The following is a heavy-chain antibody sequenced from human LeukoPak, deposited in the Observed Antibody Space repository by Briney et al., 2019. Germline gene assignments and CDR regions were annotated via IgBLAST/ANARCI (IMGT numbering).Heavy chain of an antibody. CDR1: GFTFSSYE. V-gene: IGHV3-48*03. D-gene: IGHD6-25*01. Sequence: GGSLRLSCAASGFTFSSYEMNWVRQAPGKGLEWVSYISSSGSTIYYADSVKGRFTISRDNAKNSLYLQMNSLRAEDTAVYYCARGLVGGADAFDIWGQGTMVTVSS. CDR3: ARGLVGGADAFDI. J-gene: IGHJ3*02. CDR2: ISSSGSTI.